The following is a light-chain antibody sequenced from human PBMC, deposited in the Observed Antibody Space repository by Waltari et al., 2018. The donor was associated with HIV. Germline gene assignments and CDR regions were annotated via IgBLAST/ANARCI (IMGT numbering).Light chain of an antibody. CDR2: MNT. CDR1: NIGSKN. V-gene: IGLV3-9*01. CDR3: HVWDRATGV. Sequence: SYELTQPLSVSVALGQTARITCGGDNIGSKNVHWYQQKPGQAPVLVIYMNTNRPSGIPERFSGSNSGNTATLTITRAQVGDEADYYCHVWDRATGVFGTGTTVTVL. J-gene: IGLJ1*01.